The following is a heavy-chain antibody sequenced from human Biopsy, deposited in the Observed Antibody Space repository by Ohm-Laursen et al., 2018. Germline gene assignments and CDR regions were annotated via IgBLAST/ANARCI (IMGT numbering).Heavy chain of an antibody. V-gene: IGHV3-23*01. CDR1: GFTFNDFA. CDR3: AGGFGDHLSATDYGMDV. CDR2: IGGSGGTT. Sequence: SLRLSCAASGFTFNDFAMTWVRQAPGKGLEWVSAIGGSGGTTYYAGSVKGRFTISGDNSKNTLFLQMNSLRVEDTAVYFCAGGFGDHLSATDYGMDVWGQGTTVTVSS. J-gene: IGHJ6*02. D-gene: IGHD4-17*01.